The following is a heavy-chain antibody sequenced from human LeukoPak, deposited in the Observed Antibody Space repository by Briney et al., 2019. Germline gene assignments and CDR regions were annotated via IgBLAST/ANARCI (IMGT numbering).Heavy chain of an antibody. CDR3: ARQTTQMDIVVVPAAWDY. J-gene: IGHJ4*02. D-gene: IGHD2-2*03. CDR1: GYSFTSYW. Sequence: GESLKISCKGSGYSFTSYWIGWVRQMPGKGLEWMGIIYPGDSDTRYSPSFQRQVTFSADKSIITAYLQWSSLKASDTAMYYCARQTTQMDIVVVPAAWDYWGQGTLVTVSS. CDR2: IYPGDSDT. V-gene: IGHV5-51*01.